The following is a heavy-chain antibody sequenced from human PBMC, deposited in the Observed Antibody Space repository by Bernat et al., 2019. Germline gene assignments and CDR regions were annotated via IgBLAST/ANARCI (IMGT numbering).Heavy chain of an antibody. CDR2: ISSSSSYI. J-gene: IGHJ3*02. Sequence: VQLVESGGGVVQPGRSLRLSCAASGFTFSSYSMNWVRQAPGKGLEWVSSISSSSSYIYYADSVKGRFTISRDNAKNSLYLQMNSLRAEDTAVYYCARGGYGLEDAFDIWGQGTMVTVSS. CDR1: GFTFSSYS. CDR3: ARGGYGLEDAFDI. V-gene: IGHV3-21*01. D-gene: IGHD5-12*01.